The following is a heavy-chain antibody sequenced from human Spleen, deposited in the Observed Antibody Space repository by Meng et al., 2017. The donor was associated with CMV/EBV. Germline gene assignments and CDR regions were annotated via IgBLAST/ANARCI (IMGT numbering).Heavy chain of an antibody. J-gene: IGHJ4*02. D-gene: IGHD1-26*01. CDR1: GYTFTSYG. CDR3: AREMASYGGSYYDDY. Sequence: ASVKVSCKASGYTFTSYGISWVRQALGQGLEWMGWISGYNANTNYAQKLQGRVTMTTDTSTSTAYMELRSLTSDDTALYYCAREMASYGGSYYDDYWCQGALVTVSS. CDR2: ISGYNANT. V-gene: IGHV1-18*01.